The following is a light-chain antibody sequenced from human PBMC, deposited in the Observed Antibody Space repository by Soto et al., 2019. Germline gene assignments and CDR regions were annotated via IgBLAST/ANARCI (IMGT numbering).Light chain of an antibody. CDR3: QSYDISLSGYV. J-gene: IGLJ1*01. CDR1: SSNIGAGYD. V-gene: IGLV1-40*01. CDR2: DNS. Sequence: QSVLTQPASVSGAPGQRVTISCTGSSSNIGAGYDVHWYQQLPGTAPKLLIYDNSNRPSGVPDRFSGSKSGTSASLAITGLQAEDEADYYCQSYDISLSGYVFGTGTKVTVL.